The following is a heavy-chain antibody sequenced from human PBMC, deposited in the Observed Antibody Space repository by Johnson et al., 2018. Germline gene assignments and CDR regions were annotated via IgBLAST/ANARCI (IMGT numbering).Heavy chain of an antibody. CDR1: GFTFSSYS. CDR2: ISSSSSYI. V-gene: IGHV3-21*01. CDR3: AKDLEYSYGLLGFYYGMDV. Sequence: VQLVQSGGGLVKPGGSLRLSCAASGFTFSSYSMNWVRQAPGKGLEWVSSISSSSSYIYYADSVKGRFTISRDNAKNSLYLQMNSLRAEDTAVYYCAKDLEYSYGLLGFYYGMDVWGQGTTVTVSS. J-gene: IGHJ6*02. D-gene: IGHD5-18*01.